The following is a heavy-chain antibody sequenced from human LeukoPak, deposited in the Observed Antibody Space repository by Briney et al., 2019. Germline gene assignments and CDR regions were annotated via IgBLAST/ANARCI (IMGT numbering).Heavy chain of an antibody. D-gene: IGHD1-26*01. CDR1: GGSISSSSYY. Sequence: SETLSLPCTVSGGSISSSSYYWGWIRQPPGKGLEWIGCIYYSGSTYYNPSLKSRVTISVDTSKNQFSLKLSSVTAADTAVYYCAPSRSGSYSRWGQGTLVTVSS. J-gene: IGHJ4*02. CDR3: APSRSGSYSR. V-gene: IGHV4-39*01. CDR2: IYYSGST.